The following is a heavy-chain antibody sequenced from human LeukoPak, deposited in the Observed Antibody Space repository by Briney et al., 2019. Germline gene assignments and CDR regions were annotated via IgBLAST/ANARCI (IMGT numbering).Heavy chain of an antibody. CDR2: ISGSGTST. V-gene: IGHV3-23*01. CDR1: GFTFSSYA. CDR3: AKAYGSGSYYPDY. J-gene: IGHJ4*02. Sequence: GGSLRLSCAAHGFTFSSYAMNWVRQAPGKGLEWVSTISGSGTSTYYADSVKGRFTISRDNSKNTLYLQMNSLRAEDTAIYYCAKAYGSGSYYPDYWGQGTLVTVSS. D-gene: IGHD3-10*01.